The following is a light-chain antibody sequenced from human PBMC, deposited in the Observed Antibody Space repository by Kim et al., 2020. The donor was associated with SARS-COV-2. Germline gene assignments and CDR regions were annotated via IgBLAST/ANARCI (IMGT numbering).Light chain of an antibody. Sequence: TSSRTGTTSDVGGYKYVSWYQQHPDKATKLIIYDVSNRPSGFSNRCSGSKSGNTASLTISGLQAEDEADYYCSSYTSSSTRVFGGGTQLTVL. CDR1: TSDVGGYKY. J-gene: IGLJ3*02. CDR3: SSYTSSSTRV. CDR2: DVS. V-gene: IGLV2-14*03.